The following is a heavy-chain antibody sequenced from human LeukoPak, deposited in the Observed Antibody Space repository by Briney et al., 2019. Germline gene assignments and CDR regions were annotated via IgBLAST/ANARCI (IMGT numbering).Heavy chain of an antibody. V-gene: IGHV3-15*01. Sequence: WIRQPPGKGLEWVGRIKSKADGGTTDYAAPVKGRFTISRDDSKNTLYLQMNSLKTEDTAVYYCTTTPNYYDSSGYYYLLDYWGQGTLVSVSS. CDR3: TTTPNYYDSSGYYYLLDY. D-gene: IGHD3-22*01. J-gene: IGHJ4*02. CDR2: IKSKADGGTT.